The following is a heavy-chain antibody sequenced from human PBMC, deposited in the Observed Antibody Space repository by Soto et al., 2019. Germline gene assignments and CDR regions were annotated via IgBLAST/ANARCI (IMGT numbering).Heavy chain of an antibody. D-gene: IGHD4-17*01. V-gene: IGHV4-34*01. CDR1: GGSFSGYY. CDR3: ARGLYGAWDY. CDR2: INHSGST. J-gene: IGHJ4*02. Sequence: SETLSLTCAVYGGSFSGYYWSWIRQPPGKGLEWIGEINHSGSTNYNPSLKSRVTISVDTSKNQFSLKLSSVTAADTAVYYCARGLYGAWDYWGQGTLVTVSS.